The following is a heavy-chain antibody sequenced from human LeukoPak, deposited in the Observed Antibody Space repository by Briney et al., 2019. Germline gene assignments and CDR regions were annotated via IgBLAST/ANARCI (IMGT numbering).Heavy chain of an antibody. Sequence: GASVKVSCKASGGTFSSYAISWVRQAPGQGLEWMGWISAYNGNTNYAQKLQGRVTMTTDTSTSTAYMELRSLRSDDTAVYYCARDADDYSNYLIYWGQGTLVTVSS. CDR2: ISAYNGNT. J-gene: IGHJ4*02. V-gene: IGHV1-18*01. CDR1: GGTFSSYA. CDR3: ARDADDYSNYLIY. D-gene: IGHD4-11*01.